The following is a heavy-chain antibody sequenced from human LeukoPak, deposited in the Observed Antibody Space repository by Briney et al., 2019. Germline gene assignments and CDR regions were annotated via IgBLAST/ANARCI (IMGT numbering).Heavy chain of an antibody. CDR2: ISGDGGSR. D-gene: IGHD3-3*01. Sequence: GGSLRLSCAAPGFTFSMNWVRQAPGKGLGWVSAISGDGGSRYYADSVKGRFTISRDKPKNTLYLQMNSLRTEDTAVYYCAAAYFGVDQYYYGMDVWGQGTTVTVSS. V-gene: IGHV3-23*01. J-gene: IGHJ6*02. CDR1: GFTFS. CDR3: AAAYFGVDQYYYGMDV.